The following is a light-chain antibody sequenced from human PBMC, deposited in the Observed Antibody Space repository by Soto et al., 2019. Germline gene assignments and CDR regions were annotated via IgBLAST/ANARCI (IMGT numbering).Light chain of an antibody. Sequence: DVQMTQSPSSLSASVGDRVTITCRASQGISNYLAWYQQKPGKVPKLLIYATSTLQSGVPSRFSGSSSGTDFTLTISRLRPEDVATYYCQKYNSGPFTFGPGAKVDI. CDR1: QGISNY. CDR2: ATS. CDR3: QKYNSGPFT. V-gene: IGKV1-27*01. J-gene: IGKJ3*01.